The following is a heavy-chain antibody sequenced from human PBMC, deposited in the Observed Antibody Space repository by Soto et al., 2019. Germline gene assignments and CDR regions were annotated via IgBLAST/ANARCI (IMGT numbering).Heavy chain of an antibody. V-gene: IGHV3-48*01. Sequence: EVQLVESGGGLVQPGGSLRLSCAASGFTFSSYSMNWVRQAPGKGLEWISYISTSSSTIYYADSVKGRFTISRDNAKNSLYLQMNSLRVEDTSVYYCSRRDVWGQGTTVTVS. CDR2: ISTSSSTI. CDR3: SRRDV. J-gene: IGHJ6*02. CDR1: GFTFSSYS.